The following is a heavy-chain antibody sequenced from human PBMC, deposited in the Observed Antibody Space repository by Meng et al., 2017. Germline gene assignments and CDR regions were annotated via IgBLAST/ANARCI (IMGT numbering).Heavy chain of an antibody. CDR2: INHSGST. CDR1: VGSFSGYY. J-gene: IGHJ4*02. D-gene: IGHD6-13*01. CDR3: ARGPLVHQYFDY. Sequence: QGQRQQWGAGLCEASEARSPPCAVSVGSFSGYYWSWIRQPPGKGLEWIGEINHSGSTNYNPSLKSRVTISVDTSKNQFSLKLSSVTAADTAVYYCARGPLVHQYFDYWGQGTLVTVSS. V-gene: IGHV4-34*01.